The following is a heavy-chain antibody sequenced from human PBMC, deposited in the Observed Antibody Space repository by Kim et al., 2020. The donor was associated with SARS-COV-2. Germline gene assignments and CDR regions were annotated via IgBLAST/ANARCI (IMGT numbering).Heavy chain of an antibody. J-gene: IGHJ4*02. CDR2: ISGSGGST. CDR1: GFTFSSYA. D-gene: IGHD6-19*01. Sequence: GGSLRLSCAASGFTFSSYAMSWVRQAPGKGLEWVSAISGSGGSTYYADSVKGRFTISRDNSKNTLYLQMNSLRAEDTAVYYCAKDLPVLAAADDIAVALPFDYWGQGTLVTVSS. CDR3: AKDLPVLAAADDIAVALPFDY. V-gene: IGHV3-23*01.